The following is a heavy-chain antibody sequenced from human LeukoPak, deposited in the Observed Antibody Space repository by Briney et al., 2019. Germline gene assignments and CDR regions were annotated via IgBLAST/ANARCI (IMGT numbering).Heavy chain of an antibody. CDR3: ARGRGNYDILTGYYIVPLYFDY. D-gene: IGHD3-9*01. J-gene: IGHJ4*02. CDR2: IKADGTGK. CDR1: GFTFSSSW. Sequence: GGSLRLSCVASGFTFSSSWMTWVRQAPGMGLERVANIKADGTGKYYVDSVRGRFSISRDNAKNSLFLQMSSLRAEDTAVYYCARGRGNYDILTGYYIVPLYFDYWGQGTLVTVSS. V-gene: IGHV3-7*01.